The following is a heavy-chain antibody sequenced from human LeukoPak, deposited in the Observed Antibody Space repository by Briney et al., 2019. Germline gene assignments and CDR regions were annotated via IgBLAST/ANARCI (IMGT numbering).Heavy chain of an antibody. V-gene: IGHV1-46*01. J-gene: IGHJ3*02. CDR1: GYTFTSYY. Sequence: ASVKVSWKASGYTFTSYYMHWVRQAPGQGLEWMGIINPSGGSTSYAQKFQGRVTMTRDMSTSTVYMELSSLRSEDTAVYYCARDPRRTMATRPDAFDIWGQGTMVTVSS. CDR2: INPSGGST. CDR3: ARDPRRTMATRPDAFDI. D-gene: IGHD5-24*01.